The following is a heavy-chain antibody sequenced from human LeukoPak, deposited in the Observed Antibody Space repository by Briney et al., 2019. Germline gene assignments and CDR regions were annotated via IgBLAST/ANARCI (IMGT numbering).Heavy chain of an antibody. CDR3: ARRSIAALRFDY. Sequence: GASLTLSCKASGYTCTGCYMSWVRQAPGQPLEWMGWINPNSGGTNYAQKFQRSVTMTRATSISTAYMELSRLRSDDTAVYYCARRSIAALRFDYWGQGTLVTVSS. CDR1: GYTCTGCY. D-gene: IGHD6-6*01. J-gene: IGHJ4*02. CDR2: INPNSGGT. V-gene: IGHV1-2*02.